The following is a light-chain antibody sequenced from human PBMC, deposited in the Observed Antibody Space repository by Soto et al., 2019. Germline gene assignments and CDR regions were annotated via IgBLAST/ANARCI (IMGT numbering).Light chain of an antibody. V-gene: IGLV2-8*01. Sequence: QSSLAQPPSASGSPGQSVTMSCTGTSSDVGGYNYVPWYQQHPGKAPKLMIYEVSKRPSGVPDRFSGSKSGNTASLTVSGLQPEDEADYYCSSYAGSNKSVFGTGTKVNV. CDR3: SSYAGSNKSV. CDR1: SSDVGGYNY. J-gene: IGLJ1*01. CDR2: EVS.